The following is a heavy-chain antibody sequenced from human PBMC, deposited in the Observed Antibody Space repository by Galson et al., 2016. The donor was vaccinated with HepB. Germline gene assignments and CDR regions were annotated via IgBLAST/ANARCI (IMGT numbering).Heavy chain of an antibody. CDR3: AREGDIVVPVSADDAFDL. D-gene: IGHD2-2*01. V-gene: IGHV1-2*02. J-gene: IGHJ3*01. CDR1: GYSLSDYN. CDR2: INPDTGAS. Sequence: SVKVSCKASGYSLSDYNLHWVRRAPGQGLEWMGWINPDTGASNCTQRFQGRVFMASDTSISTAYLELRSLRSGDTATYYCAREGDIVVPVSADDAFDLWGQGTMVTV.